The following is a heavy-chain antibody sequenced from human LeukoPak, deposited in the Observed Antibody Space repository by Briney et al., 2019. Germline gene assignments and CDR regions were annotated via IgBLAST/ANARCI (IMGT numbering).Heavy chain of an antibody. CDR3: ARHGGGGESYPRVFDY. Sequence: SETLSLTCTASGGSISPYYWSWIRHPPGKGLEWIGYIYYSGSTNYNPSLKSRVTISVDTSRNQFSLKLSSVTAADTAMYYCARHGGGGESYPRVFDYWGRGNLVTVSS. CDR2: IYYSGST. V-gene: IGHV4-59*08. CDR1: GGSISPYY. J-gene: IGHJ4*02. D-gene: IGHD1-26*01.